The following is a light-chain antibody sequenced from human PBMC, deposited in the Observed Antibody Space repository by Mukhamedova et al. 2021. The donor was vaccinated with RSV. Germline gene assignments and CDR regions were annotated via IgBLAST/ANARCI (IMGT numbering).Light chain of an antibody. J-gene: IGKJ3*01. CDR2: WAS. CDR3: QQYYSTPPT. CDR1: QSVLYSSNNKNY. V-gene: IGKV4-1*01. Sequence: KSSQSVLYSSNNKNYLAWYQQKPGQPPKLLIYWASTRESGVPDRFSGSGSGTDFTLTISSLQAEDVAVYYGQQYYSTPPTFAPGP.